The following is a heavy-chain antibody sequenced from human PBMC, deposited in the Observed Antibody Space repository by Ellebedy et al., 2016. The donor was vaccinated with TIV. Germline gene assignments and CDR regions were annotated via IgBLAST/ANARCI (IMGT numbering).Heavy chain of an antibody. J-gene: IGHJ6*02. CDR2: IDPSDSYI. V-gene: IGHV5-10-1*01. Sequence: GESLKISCEGSGYTFTSYWISWVRQVPGKGLEWMGRIDPSDSYINYSPSFQGRVTFSADKSINTAYLQWRSLKASDTAIYYCARTYGDYISGYYYYYGFDVWGQGTTVTVSS. D-gene: IGHD4-17*01. CDR1: GYTFTSYW. CDR3: ARTYGDYISGYYYYYGFDV.